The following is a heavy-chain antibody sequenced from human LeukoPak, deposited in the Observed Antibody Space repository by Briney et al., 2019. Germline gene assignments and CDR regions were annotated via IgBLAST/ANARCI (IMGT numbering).Heavy chain of an antibody. CDR2: INHSGST. J-gene: IGHJ4*02. V-gene: IGHV4-34*01. D-gene: IGHD3-10*01. CDR1: GGSFSGYY. Sequence: ASETLSLTCAVYGGSFSGYYWSWIRQPPGKGLEWIGEINHSGSTNYNPSLKSRVTISVDTSKNQFSLKLSSVTAADTAVYYCATVDRGFGYWGQGTLVTVSS. CDR3: ATVDRGFGY.